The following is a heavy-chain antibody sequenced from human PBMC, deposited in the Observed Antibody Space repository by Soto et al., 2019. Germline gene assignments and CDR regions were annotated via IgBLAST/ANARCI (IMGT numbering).Heavy chain of an antibody. V-gene: IGHV4-38-2*01. CDR1: GFSISSDSY. Sequence: KTSETLSLTCAVSGFSISSDSYWGWMRQSPGKGLEWIGTLSHSGRTFYNPSLKSRVTISADTTKNQFSLSLTSVTAADTAVYYYGHLKTDTEVTPAPPLFDSWGQGTLVTVSS. CDR2: LSHSGRT. D-gene: IGHD2-2*01. J-gene: IGHJ4*02. CDR3: GHLKTDTEVTPAPPLFDS.